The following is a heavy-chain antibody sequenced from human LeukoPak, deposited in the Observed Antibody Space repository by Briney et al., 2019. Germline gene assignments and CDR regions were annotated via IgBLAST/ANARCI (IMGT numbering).Heavy chain of an antibody. Sequence: SETLSLTCAVYGGSFSGYYWSWIRQPPGKGLEWIGEIYHSGSTNYNPSLKSRVTISVDKSKNQFSLKLSSVTAADTAVYYCASRGPWFDPWGQGTLVTVSS. J-gene: IGHJ5*02. CDR2: IYHSGST. CDR3: ASRGPWFDP. CDR1: GGSFSGYY. V-gene: IGHV4-34*01.